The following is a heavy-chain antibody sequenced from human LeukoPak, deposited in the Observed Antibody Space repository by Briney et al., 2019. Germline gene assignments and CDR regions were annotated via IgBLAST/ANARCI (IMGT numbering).Heavy chain of an antibody. CDR3: ARGDDILTGYYIKDPFHFFDY. Sequence: ASVKVSCKASGYTFTSYAMHWVRQAPGQRLEWMGWINAGNGNTKYSQKFQGRVTITRDTSASTAYMELSSLRSEDTAVYYCARGDDILTGYYIKDPFHFFDYWGQGTLVTVSS. J-gene: IGHJ4*02. V-gene: IGHV1-3*01. D-gene: IGHD3-9*01. CDR2: INAGNGNT. CDR1: GYTFTSYA.